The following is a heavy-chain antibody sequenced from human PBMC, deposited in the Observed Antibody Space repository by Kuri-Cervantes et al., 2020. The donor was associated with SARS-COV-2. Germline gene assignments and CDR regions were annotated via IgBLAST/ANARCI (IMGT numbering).Heavy chain of an antibody. Sequence: GGSLRLSCAASGFTFSSYAMNWVRQAPGKGLEWVSSINNIGNTTYYADSVKGRFTISRDNSRNTLYLQMNSLRAEDTSGYYFSSELLLYFDLWGRGTLVTVSS. CDR2: INNIGNTT. D-gene: IGHD1-26*01. CDR3: SSELLLYFDL. V-gene: IGHV3-23*01. CDR1: GFTFSSYA. J-gene: IGHJ2*01.